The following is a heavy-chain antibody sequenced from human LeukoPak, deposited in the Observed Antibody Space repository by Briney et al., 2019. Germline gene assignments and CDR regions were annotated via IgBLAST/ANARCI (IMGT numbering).Heavy chain of an antibody. CDR1: GGSISSGDYY. CDR2: IYYSGNT. CDR3: ATRGYGSTWHSQN. Sequence: SQTLSLTCTVSGGSISSGDYYWSWIRQHPGKGLEWIGYIYYSGNTYYNPSLKSRVTISVDTSKNQFSLKLSSVTDADTAVYYCATRGYGSTWHSQNWGQETLVTVSS. D-gene: IGHD6-13*01. J-gene: IGHJ4*02. V-gene: IGHV4-31*03.